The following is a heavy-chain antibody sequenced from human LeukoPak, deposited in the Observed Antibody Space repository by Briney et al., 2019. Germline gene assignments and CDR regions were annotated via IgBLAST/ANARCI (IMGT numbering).Heavy chain of an antibody. Sequence: GGSLRLSCAASGFTVSSNYMSWVRQAPGKGLEWVSVIYSGGSTYYADSVKGRFTISRDNSKNTLYLQMNSLRAEDTAVYYCAKDRGYCSGGSCYGNDYWGQGTLVTVSS. V-gene: IGHV3-53*01. D-gene: IGHD2-15*01. CDR2: IYSGGST. CDR3: AKDRGYCSGGSCYGNDY. J-gene: IGHJ4*02. CDR1: GFTVSSNY.